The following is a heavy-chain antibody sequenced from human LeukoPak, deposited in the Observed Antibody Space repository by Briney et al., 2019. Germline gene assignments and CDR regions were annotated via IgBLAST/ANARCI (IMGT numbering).Heavy chain of an antibody. CDR2: LSRSGSAF. Sequence: GGSLRLSCAASGFTFSNYEMNWVRQAPGKGLEWIAYLSRSGSAFSYADSVKGRFTIARDNAKNSVYLEMNSLRADDTAVYYCARSARLMKGVVEVTALDDWGQGTLVTVSS. J-gene: IGHJ4*02. CDR1: GFTFSNYE. D-gene: IGHD3-3*01. CDR3: ARSARLMKGVVEVTALDD. V-gene: IGHV3-48*03.